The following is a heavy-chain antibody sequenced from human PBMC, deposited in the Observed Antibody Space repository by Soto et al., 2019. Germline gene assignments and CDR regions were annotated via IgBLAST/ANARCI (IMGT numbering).Heavy chain of an antibody. J-gene: IGHJ6*02. D-gene: IGHD2-15*01. CDR3: AREGVAATHYYYYYYGMDV. CDR1: GGTFSSYA. CDR2: IIPIFGTA. V-gene: IGHV1-69*13. Sequence: GASVKVSCKASGGTFSSYAISWVRQAPGQGLEWMGGIIPIFGTANYAQKFQGRVTITADESTSTAYMELSSLRSEDTAVYYCAREGVAATHYYYYYYGMDVWGQGTTVTVSS.